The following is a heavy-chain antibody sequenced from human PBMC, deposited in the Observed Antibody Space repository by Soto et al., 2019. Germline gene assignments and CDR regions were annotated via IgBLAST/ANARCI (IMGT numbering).Heavy chain of an antibody. CDR2: IYWDDDK. CDR3: AHSEGNDGYPDYFQH. Sequence: QITLKESGPTLVKPTQTLTLTCTFSGFSLSTSGVGVGWIRQPPGKALEWLALIYWDDDKRYIPSLKIRLTITKDTSKNQVVLTMTNMDPVDTATYYCAHSEGNDGYPDYFQHWGQGTLVTVSS. D-gene: IGHD1-1*01. J-gene: IGHJ1*01. V-gene: IGHV2-5*02. CDR1: GFSLSTSGVG.